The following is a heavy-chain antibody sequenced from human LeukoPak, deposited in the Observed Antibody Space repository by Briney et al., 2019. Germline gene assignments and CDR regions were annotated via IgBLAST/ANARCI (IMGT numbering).Heavy chain of an antibody. J-gene: IGHJ4*02. V-gene: IGHV3-21*01. D-gene: IGHD4-17*01. CDR3: ARDWGDDYGDYGPDY. CDR1: GFSFSSYI. CDR2: ISSSSSYI. Sequence: PGGSLRLSCAASGFSFSSYIMNWVRQAPGKGLEWVSSISSSSSYIYYADSVKGRFTISRDNAKNSLYLQMNSLRAEDTAVYYCARDWGDDYGDYGPDYWGQGTLVTVSS.